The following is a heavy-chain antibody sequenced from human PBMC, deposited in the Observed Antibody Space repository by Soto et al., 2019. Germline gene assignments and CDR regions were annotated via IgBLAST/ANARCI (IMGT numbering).Heavy chain of an antibody. CDR2: ISYAGSNK. CDR3: AKDREYSSSSLDY. V-gene: IGHV3-30*18. CDR1: GFTFSSYG. Sequence: PGGSLRLSCAASGFTFSSYGMHWARQAPGKGLEWVAVISYAGSNKYYADSVKGRFTISRDNSKNTLYPQMNSLRAEDTAVYYCAKDREYSSSSLDYWGQGTLVTVSS. J-gene: IGHJ4*02. D-gene: IGHD6-6*01.